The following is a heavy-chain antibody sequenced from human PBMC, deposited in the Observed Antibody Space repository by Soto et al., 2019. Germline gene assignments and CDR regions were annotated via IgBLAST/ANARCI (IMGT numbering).Heavy chain of an antibody. J-gene: IGHJ4*02. V-gene: IGHV4-31*03. Sequence: SETLSLTCTVSGGSISSGGYYWSWIRQHPGKGLEWIGYIYYSGSTYYNPSLKSRVTISVDTSKNQFSLKLSSVTAADTAVYYCARGGAGSSWSNFDYWGQGTLVTVSS. CDR1: GGSISSGGYY. D-gene: IGHD6-13*01. CDR2: IYYSGST. CDR3: ARGGAGSSWSNFDY.